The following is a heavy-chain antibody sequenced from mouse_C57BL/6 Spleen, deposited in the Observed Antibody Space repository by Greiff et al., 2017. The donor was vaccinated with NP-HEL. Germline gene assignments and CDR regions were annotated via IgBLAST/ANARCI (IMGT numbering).Heavy chain of an antibody. CDR1: GYTFTNYW. CDR3: ARGEGYGYFDV. J-gene: IGHJ1*03. V-gene: IGHV1-63*01. CDR2: IYPGGGYT. Sequence: VQLQQSGAELVRPGTSVKMSCKASGYTFTNYWIGWAKQRPGHGLEWIGDIYPGGGYTNYNEKFKGKATLTADKSSSTAYMQFSSLTSEDSAIYYSARGEGYGYFDVWGTGTTVTVSS.